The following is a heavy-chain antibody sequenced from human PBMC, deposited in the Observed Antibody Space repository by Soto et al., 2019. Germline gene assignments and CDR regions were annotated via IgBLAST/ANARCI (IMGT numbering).Heavy chain of an antibody. J-gene: IGHJ4*02. Sequence: ASVKVSCKASGYTLTSYGISWVRQAPGQGLEWMGWISTYNSDTKYAHKFQDRVTMTTDTSTSTAYMELRSLRSDDTAVYYCARVRDSSSWYFPLLFDYWGQGTLVTVSS. V-gene: IGHV1-18*01. CDR3: ARVRDSSSWYFPLLFDY. CDR2: ISTYNSDT. D-gene: IGHD6-13*01. CDR1: GYTLTSYG.